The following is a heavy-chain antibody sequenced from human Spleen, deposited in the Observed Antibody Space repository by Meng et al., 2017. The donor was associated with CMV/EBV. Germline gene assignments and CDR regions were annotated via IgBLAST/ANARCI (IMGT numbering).Heavy chain of an antibody. Sequence: SLKISCAASGFTFDDYAMHWVRQAPGKGLEWVSGLSWNSNSIGYADSVKGRFTISRDNAKNSLYLQMNSLRTEDTALYYCVKDKGVMVPSRENGMDVWGQGTTVTVSS. V-gene: IGHV3-9*01. CDR3: VKDKGVMVPSRENGMDV. CDR2: LSWNSNSI. D-gene: IGHD3-16*01. CDR1: GFTFDDYA. J-gene: IGHJ6*02.